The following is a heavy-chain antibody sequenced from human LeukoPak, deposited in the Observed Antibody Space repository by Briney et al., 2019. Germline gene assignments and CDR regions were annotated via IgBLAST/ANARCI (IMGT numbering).Heavy chain of an antibody. CDR3: ARNYVWGSYRPTNGYYYYGMDV. Sequence: ASVKVSCKASGYTFTSYGISWVRQAPGQGLEWMGWISAYNGNTNYAQKLQGRVTMTTDTSTSTAYMELSSLRSEDTAVYYCARNYVWGSYRPTNGYYYYGMDVWGQGTTVTVSS. CDR1: GYTFTSYG. D-gene: IGHD3-16*02. V-gene: IGHV1-18*01. J-gene: IGHJ6*02. CDR2: ISAYNGNT.